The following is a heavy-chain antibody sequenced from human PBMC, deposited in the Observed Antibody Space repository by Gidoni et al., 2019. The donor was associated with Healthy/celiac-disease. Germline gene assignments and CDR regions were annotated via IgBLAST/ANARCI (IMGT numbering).Heavy chain of an antibody. J-gene: IGHJ4*02. Sequence: EVQLVESGGGLVKPGGSLRLSCAASGFTFSSYSMNWVRQAPGKGLEWVSSISSSSSYIYYADSVKGRFTISRDNAKNSLYLQMNSLRAEDTAVYYCARDATKDKYSSSSAGFDYWGQGTLVTVSS. D-gene: IGHD6-6*01. CDR2: ISSSSSYI. CDR1: GFTFSSYS. V-gene: IGHV3-21*01. CDR3: ARDATKDKYSSSSAGFDY.